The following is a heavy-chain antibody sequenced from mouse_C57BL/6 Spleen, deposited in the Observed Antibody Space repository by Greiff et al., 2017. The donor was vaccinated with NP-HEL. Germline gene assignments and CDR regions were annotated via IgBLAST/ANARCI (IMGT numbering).Heavy chain of an antibody. CDR1: GYAFSSYW. D-gene: IGHD1-1*02. CDR3: ARRRGNYGFDY. V-gene: IGHV1-80*01. CDR2: IYPGDGDT. J-gene: IGHJ2*01. Sequence: VQLVESGAELVKPGASVKISCKASGYAFSSYWMNWVKQRPGKGLEWIGQIYPGDGDTNYNGKFKGKATLTADKSSSTAYMQLSSLTSEDSAVYFCARRRGNYGFDYWGQGTTLTVSS.